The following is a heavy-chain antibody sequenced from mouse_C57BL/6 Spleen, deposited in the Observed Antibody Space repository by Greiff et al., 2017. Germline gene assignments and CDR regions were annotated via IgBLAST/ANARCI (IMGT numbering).Heavy chain of an antibody. CDR1: EYEFPSHD. CDR3: ARRSPDYYGSSYWYFDV. J-gene: IGHJ1*03. Sequence: EVPLVESGGGLVQPGESLKLSCESNEYEFPSHDMSWVRKTPEKRLELVAAINSDGGSTYYPDTMERRFIISRDNTKKTLYLQMSSLRSEDTALYYCARRSPDYYGSSYWYFDVWGTGTTVTVSS. V-gene: IGHV5-2*01. CDR2: INSDGGST. D-gene: IGHD1-1*01.